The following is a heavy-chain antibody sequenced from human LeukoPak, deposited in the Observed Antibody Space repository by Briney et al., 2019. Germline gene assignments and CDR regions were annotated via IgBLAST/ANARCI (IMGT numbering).Heavy chain of an antibody. J-gene: IGHJ3*02. D-gene: IGHD3-9*01. V-gene: IGHV4-34*01. CDR2: INHSGST. Sequence: PSETLSLTCAVYGGSFSGYYWSWIRQPPGKGLEWIGEINHSGSTNYNPSLKSRVTISVDTSKNQFSLKLSPVTAADTAVYYCARDSYDILTGEDAFDIWGQGTMVTVSS. CDR3: ARDSYDILTGEDAFDI. CDR1: GGSFSGYY.